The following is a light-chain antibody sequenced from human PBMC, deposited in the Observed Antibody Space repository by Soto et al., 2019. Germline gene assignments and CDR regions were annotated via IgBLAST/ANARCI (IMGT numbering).Light chain of an antibody. J-gene: IGLJ1*01. Sequence: SVSGSFGQSITISCSGPNTDLGVYGYVSWYQHQPGKAPKLLIYDVNNRPSGISDRFSGSKSGDAASLTISGLQAEDEADYFCFSKISGFVYGFGTGTKVTVL. CDR1: NTDLGVYGY. CDR3: FSKISGFVYG. V-gene: IGLV2-14*01. CDR2: DVN.